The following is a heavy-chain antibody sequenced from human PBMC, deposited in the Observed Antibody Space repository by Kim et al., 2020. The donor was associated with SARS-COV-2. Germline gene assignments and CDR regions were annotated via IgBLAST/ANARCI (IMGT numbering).Heavy chain of an antibody. D-gene: IGHD1-1*01. CDR3: AXXXGYXXXGTXXYXXDX. Sequence: GGSLRLSCVVSGFTVSSKSVNWVRQAPGKGLEWVSVIDRGGSTYYAXXVXGRVXLXXXXSXXXXYLXXXSLRAXXXXXXXCAXXXGYXXXGTXXYXXDXXXQG. V-gene: IGHV3-53*01. CDR1: GFTVSSKS. CDR2: IDRGGST. J-gene: IGHJ6*01.